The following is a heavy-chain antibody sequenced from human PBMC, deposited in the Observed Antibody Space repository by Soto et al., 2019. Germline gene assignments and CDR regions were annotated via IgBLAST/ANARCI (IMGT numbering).Heavy chain of an antibody. CDR1: GFTFSSYG. V-gene: IGHV3-30*03. CDR3: DTTNDY. D-gene: IGHD1-1*01. J-gene: IGHJ4*02. CDR2: ISYDGSNK. Sequence: QVQLVESGGGVVQPGRSLRLSCAASGFTFSSYGMHWVRQAPGKGLEWVAVISYDGSNKYYADSVKGRFTISRDNSKNTLYLQMNSLRAEDTTVYYCDTTNDYWGQGTLVTVSS.